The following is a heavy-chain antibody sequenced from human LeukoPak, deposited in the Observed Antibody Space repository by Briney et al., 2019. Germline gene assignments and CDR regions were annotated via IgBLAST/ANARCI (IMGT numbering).Heavy chain of an antibody. CDR3: ARHGIECSSTNCYWATVRY. J-gene: IGHJ4*02. V-gene: IGHV4-38-2*01. CDR1: GYSISSGYY. Sequence: SGTLSLTCAVSGYSISSGYYWGWIRQPPGKGLEWIGIIYHSGSTYYNPSLKSRVTISVDTSKNQFSLKLSSVTAVDTAVYYCARHGIECSSTNCYWATVRYWGQGTLVTVSS. CDR2: IYHSGST. D-gene: IGHD2-2*01.